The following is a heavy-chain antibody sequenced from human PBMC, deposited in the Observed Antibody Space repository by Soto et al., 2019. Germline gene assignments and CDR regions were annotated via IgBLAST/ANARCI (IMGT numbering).Heavy chain of an antibody. Sequence: SESLSLTCTVSGGPFPSGGYYWSWIRQPPGKGLEWIGEINHSGSTNYNPSLKSRVTISVDTSKNQFSLKLSSVTAADTAVYYCARGVAYYYDSTPRFYYFDYWGQGTLVTVSS. V-gene: IGHV4-34*01. D-gene: IGHD3-22*01. CDR2: INHSGST. CDR3: ARGVAYYYDSTPRFYYFDY. J-gene: IGHJ4*02. CDR1: GGPFPSGGYY.